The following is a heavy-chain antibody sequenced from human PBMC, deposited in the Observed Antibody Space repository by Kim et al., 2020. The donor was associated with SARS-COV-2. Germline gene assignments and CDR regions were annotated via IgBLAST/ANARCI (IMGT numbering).Heavy chain of an antibody. CDR2: ISYSGTS. CDR1: GGSISSSNYY. CDR3: ARNGVAGAGYYYYYGMHV. V-gene: IGHV4-39*01. D-gene: IGHD6-13*01. J-gene: IGHJ6*02. Sequence: SETLSLTCTVSGGSISSSNYYWSWNRQPPGQGLEWFGSISYSGTSYYNPSLQSRVTISVDTPKYQFSLKLSSVTAADTAVYYCARNGVAGAGYYYYYGMHVWGQGTTLTV.